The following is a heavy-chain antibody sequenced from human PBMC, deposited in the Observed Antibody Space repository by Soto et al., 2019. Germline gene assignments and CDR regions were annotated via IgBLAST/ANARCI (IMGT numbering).Heavy chain of an antibody. D-gene: IGHD6-13*01. J-gene: IGHJ4*02. V-gene: IGHV4-59*01. Sequence: PSETLCLTCSVSGGSIGGYYGSWIRQPPGKGLEWIGYIYYSGSTNYNPSLSSRVTVSVDMSKNQVSLKLSSVTAADTAVYYCAREYSISRYLYYFDYWGQGTLVTVSS. CDR3: AREYSISRYLYYFDY. CDR2: IYYSGST. CDR1: GGSIGGYY.